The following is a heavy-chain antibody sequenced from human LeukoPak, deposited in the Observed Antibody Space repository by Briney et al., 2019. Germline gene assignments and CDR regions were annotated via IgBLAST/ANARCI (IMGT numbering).Heavy chain of an antibody. CDR2: ISGSGGTT. CDR3: AKRGGCYYDY. J-gene: IGHJ4*02. V-gene: IGHV3-23*01. Sequence: PGGSLRLSCAASGFTFSSYWMSWVRQAPGKGLEWVSAISGSGGTTYFADSVKGRFTISRDNSKNTVYMQMNSLRAEDTAVYYCAKRGGCYYDYWGQGTLVTVTS. D-gene: IGHD2-15*01. CDR1: GFTFSSYW.